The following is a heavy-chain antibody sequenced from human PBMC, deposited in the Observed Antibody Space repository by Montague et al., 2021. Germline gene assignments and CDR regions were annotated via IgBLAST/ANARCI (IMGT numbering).Heavy chain of an antibody. CDR2: INNDGSDK. CDR3: ARDRAESDS. CDR1: GITFGCYY. J-gene: IGHJ5*02. V-gene: IGHV3-7*01. D-gene: IGHD2-21*01. Sequence: YLRLSCAASGITFGCYYMNWVRQAPGKGLEWVSYINNDGSDKNYVDSVRGRFTISRDNTKNSLYLQMNSLRVEDTAVYYCARDRAESDSWGQGTLVTVSS.